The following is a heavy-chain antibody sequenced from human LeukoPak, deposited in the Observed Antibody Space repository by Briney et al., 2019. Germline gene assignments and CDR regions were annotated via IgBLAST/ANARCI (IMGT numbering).Heavy chain of an antibody. D-gene: IGHD6-19*01. CDR3: AREGAVAGTNFDY. J-gene: IGHJ4*02. Sequence: ASVKVSCKASGYTFTGYIMHWVRQAPGQGLEWMGWINPNSGGTNYAQKFQGRVTMTRDTSISTAYMELSRLRSDDTAVYYCAREGAVAGTNFDYWGQGTLVTVSS. V-gene: IGHV1-2*02. CDR1: GYTFTGYI. CDR2: INPNSGGT.